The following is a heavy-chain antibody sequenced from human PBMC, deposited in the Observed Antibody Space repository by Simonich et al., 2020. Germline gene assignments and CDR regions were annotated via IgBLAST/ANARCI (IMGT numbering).Heavy chain of an antibody. J-gene: IGHJ4*02. D-gene: IGHD6-6*01. CDR1: GYTLPELS. Sequence: QVQLVQSGAEVKKPGASVKVSCKVSGYTLPELSMHWVRQAPGKGLEGMGGFEPENVETIYAQKFQGRVTMTEDTSTDTAYMELSSLRSEDTAVYYCATAPVYSSSSFDYWGQGTLVTVSS. CDR3: ATAPVYSSSSFDY. CDR2: FEPENVET. V-gene: IGHV1-24*01.